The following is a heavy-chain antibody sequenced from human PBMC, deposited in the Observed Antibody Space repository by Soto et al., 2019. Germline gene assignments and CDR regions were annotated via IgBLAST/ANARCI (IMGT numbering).Heavy chain of an antibody. D-gene: IGHD3-10*01. CDR2: ISGSGVTT. Sequence: GGSLRLSCAASGFAFRSFSMNWVRQAPGKGLEWVSSISGSGVTTYYADSVKGRFTISRDESKSIVFLQMNSLRAEDTAIYYCAKEDASGSYFPLDCWGQGTLVTVSS. CDR3: AKEDASGSYFPLDC. V-gene: IGHV3-23*01. CDR1: GFAFRSFS. J-gene: IGHJ4*02.